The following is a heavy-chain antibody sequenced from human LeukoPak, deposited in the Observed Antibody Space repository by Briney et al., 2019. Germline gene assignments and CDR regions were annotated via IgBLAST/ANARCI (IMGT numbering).Heavy chain of an antibody. V-gene: IGHV4-34*01. CDR2: INHSGST. D-gene: IGHD2-8*01. Sequence: PSETLSLTCAVYGGSFSGYYWSWIRQPPGKGLEWIGEINHSGSTNYNPSLKSRVTISADTSKNQSSLKLSSVTAAATAVYYCARARWYCTNGVCYPSWFDPWGQGTPVTVSS. CDR3: ARARWYCTNGVCYPSWFDP. CDR1: GGSFSGYY. J-gene: IGHJ5*01.